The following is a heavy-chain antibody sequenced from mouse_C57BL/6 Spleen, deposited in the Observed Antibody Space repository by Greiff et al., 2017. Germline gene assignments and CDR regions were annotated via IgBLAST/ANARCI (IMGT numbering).Heavy chain of an antibody. J-gene: IGHJ4*01. Sequence: QVQLQQPGAELVKPGASVKLSCKASGYTFTSYWMHWVKQRPGQGLEWIGMIHPNSGSTNYNEKFKSKATLTVDKSSSTAYMQLSSLTSEDSAVYYCARTYYYGSSYGGEYAMDYWGQGASVTVSS. V-gene: IGHV1-64*01. CDR3: ARTYYYGSSYGGEYAMDY. CDR2: IHPNSGST. CDR1: GYTFTSYW. D-gene: IGHD1-1*01.